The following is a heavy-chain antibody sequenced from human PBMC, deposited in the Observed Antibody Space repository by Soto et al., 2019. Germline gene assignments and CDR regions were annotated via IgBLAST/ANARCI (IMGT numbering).Heavy chain of an antibody. CDR3: GSGMSSRDDYYDYLDA. D-gene: IGHD6-13*01. CDR2: MNPNSGNT. J-gene: IGHJ6*03. CDR1: GYTFTSYD. V-gene: IGHV1-8*01. Sequence: QVQLVQSGAEVKKPGASVKVSCKASGYTFTSYDINWVRQAPGQGLEWMGWMNPNSGNTGYAQKFQGRVTMTRNTYIRTAYMELSSVRSEDTSVYYCGSGMSSRDDYYDYLDAWGKGTTVTVSS.